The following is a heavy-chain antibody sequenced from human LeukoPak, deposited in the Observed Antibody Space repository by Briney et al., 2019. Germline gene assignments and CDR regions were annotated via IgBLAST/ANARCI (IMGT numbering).Heavy chain of an antibody. Sequence: GESLKISCKGSGYSFTTYWIGWVRQMPGKGLEWMGIIYAADSDARYSPSFQGQVTISADKSINTAYLQWSSLKASDTAMYYCARRLNDGFDIWGQGTMVTVPS. D-gene: IGHD3-16*01. CDR2: IYAADSDA. CDR1: GYSFTTYW. V-gene: IGHV5-51*01. J-gene: IGHJ3*02. CDR3: ARRLNDGFDI.